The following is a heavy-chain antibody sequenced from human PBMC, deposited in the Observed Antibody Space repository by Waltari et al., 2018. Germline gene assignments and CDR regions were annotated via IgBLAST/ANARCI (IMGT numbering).Heavy chain of an antibody. CDR2: IIPIFGTA. D-gene: IGHD2-2*01. V-gene: IGHV1-69*01. CDR3: ARPSSSYCSSTSCYRVYFDY. J-gene: IGHJ4*02. Sequence: QVQLVQSGAEVKKPGSSVKVSCKASGGTFSSYAISWVRQAPGQGLEWMGGIIPIFGTANYAQKFQGRVTITADESTSTAYMELSSLRSEDTAVYYCARPSSSYCSSTSCYRVYFDYWGQGTLVIVSS. CDR1: GGTFSSYA.